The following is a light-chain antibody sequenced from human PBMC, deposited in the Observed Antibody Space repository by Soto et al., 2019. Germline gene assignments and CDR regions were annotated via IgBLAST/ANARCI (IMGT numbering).Light chain of an antibody. CDR1: LSLVNSAGNYY. CDR2: KAS. V-gene: IGKV2-30*01. Sequence: DVAMTQSPLSLSVTLGQPASISCTSSLSLVNSAGNYYLNWFHNRPGQSPRLIRYKASNRDSGVPDRVSGSGSGTDFSLQISRVESEDVGIYYCMQGRYWPSFGQGTRLEI. CDR3: MQGRYWPS. J-gene: IGKJ2*03.